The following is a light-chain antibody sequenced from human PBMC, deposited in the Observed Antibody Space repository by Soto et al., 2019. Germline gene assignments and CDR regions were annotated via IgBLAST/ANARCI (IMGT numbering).Light chain of an antibody. V-gene: IGKV3D-15*01. J-gene: IGKJ4*01. CDR1: QSVSSN. CDR2: GAS. Sequence: EIVMTQSPAPLSVSPGERATLSCRASQSVSSNLAWYQQKPGQAPRLLIYGASTRATGIPARFSGSGAGTEYTLIISSLQSEDFAVYYCQQYNSWPPFTFGGGTKVAIK. CDR3: QQYNSWPPFT.